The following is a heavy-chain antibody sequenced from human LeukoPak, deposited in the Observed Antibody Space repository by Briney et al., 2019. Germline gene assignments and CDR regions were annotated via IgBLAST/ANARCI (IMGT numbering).Heavy chain of an antibody. CDR1: GFTFSSYG. D-gene: IGHD3-16*01. CDR2: ISFDGSNK. Sequence: GRSLRLSCAASGFTFSSYGMHWVRQAPGKGLEWVAVISFDGSNKYYADSVKGRFTISRDDSKNTLFLQMNSLRVEDTAVYYCTTVLLKNWNDVWGAFDMWGQGTMVTVSS. V-gene: IGHV3-30*03. CDR3: TTVLLKNWNDVWGAFDM. J-gene: IGHJ3*02.